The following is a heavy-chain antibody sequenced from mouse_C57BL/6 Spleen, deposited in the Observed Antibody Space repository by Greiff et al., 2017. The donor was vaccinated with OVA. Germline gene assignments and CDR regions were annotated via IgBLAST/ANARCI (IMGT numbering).Heavy chain of an antibody. CDR1: GYSITSGYY. CDR2: ISYDGSN. CDR3: ARGTTVVVHWYFDV. Sequence: QSGPGLVKPSQSLSLTCSVTGYSITSGYYWNWIRQFPGNKLEWMGYISYDGSNNYNPSLKNRISITRDTSKNQFFLKLNSVTTEDTATYYCARGTTVVVHWYFDVWGTGTTVTVSS. D-gene: IGHD1-1*01. V-gene: IGHV3-6*01. J-gene: IGHJ1*03.